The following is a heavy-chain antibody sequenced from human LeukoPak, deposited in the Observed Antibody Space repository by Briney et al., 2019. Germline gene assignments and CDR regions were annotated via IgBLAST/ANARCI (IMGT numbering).Heavy chain of an antibody. CDR1: GFTFSSFG. D-gene: IGHD3-3*01. V-gene: IGHV3-64*01. CDR2: ISSNGVST. Sequence: QSGGSLRLSCAASGFTFSSFGMHWVRQAPGKGLEYVSAISSNGVSTYYANSVKDRFIISRDNSKNTLYLQMGSLRADDMAVYYCARKPNDFWSGFFDLWGRGTLVTVSS. J-gene: IGHJ2*01. CDR3: ARKPNDFWSGFFDL.